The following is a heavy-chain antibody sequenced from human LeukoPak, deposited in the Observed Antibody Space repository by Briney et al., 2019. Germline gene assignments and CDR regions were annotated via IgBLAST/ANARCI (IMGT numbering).Heavy chain of an antibody. CDR2: SNPNSGST. D-gene: IGHD1-14*01. Sequence: ASVKVSCKASGYTYTGYYMHWVRQAPGQEREWIGWSNPNSGSTNYAQKFQGRVTMTRDTSISTAYMELSRLRSDDTAVYYCARGNRRDPEGFDPWGQGTLVTVSS. CDR3: ARGNRRDPEGFDP. CDR1: GYTYTGYY. J-gene: IGHJ5*02. V-gene: IGHV1-2*02.